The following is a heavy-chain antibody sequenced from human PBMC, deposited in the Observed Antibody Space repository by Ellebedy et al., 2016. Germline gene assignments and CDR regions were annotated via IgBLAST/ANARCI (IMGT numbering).Heavy chain of an antibody. Sequence: ASVKVSXXASGYTFTSYGISWVRQAPGQGLEWMGWISAYNGNTNYAQKLQGRVTMTTDTSTSTAYMELRSLRSDDTAVYYCARYCSSTSCRYYYYMDVWGKGTTVTVSS. J-gene: IGHJ6*03. V-gene: IGHV1-18*01. CDR1: GYTFTSYG. D-gene: IGHD2-2*01. CDR3: ARYCSSTSCRYYYYMDV. CDR2: ISAYNGNT.